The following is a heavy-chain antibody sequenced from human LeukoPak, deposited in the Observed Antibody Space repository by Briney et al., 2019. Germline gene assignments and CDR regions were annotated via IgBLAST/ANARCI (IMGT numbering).Heavy chain of an antibody. J-gene: IGHJ4*02. CDR2: INHSGST. CDR3: ARDGVGGSSTYYFDY. CDR1: GGSFSGYY. Sequence: SETLSLTCAVYGGSFSGYYWSWIREPPGKGLEWIGEINHSGSTNYNPSLKSRVIISVDTSKNQFSLKLSSVTVADTAVYYCARDGVGGSSTYYFDYWGQGTLVTVSS. D-gene: IGHD1-26*01. V-gene: IGHV4-34*01.